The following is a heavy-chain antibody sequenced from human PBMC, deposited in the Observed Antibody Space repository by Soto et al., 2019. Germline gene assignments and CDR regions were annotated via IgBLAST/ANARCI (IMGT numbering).Heavy chain of an antibody. CDR1: GGSISSYY. V-gene: IGHV4-59*01. CDR2: IYYSGST. J-gene: IGHJ6*03. D-gene: IGHD3-3*01. CDR3: ARGKLVSPYYDFWSGTTIHYMDV. Sequence: SQTLSLTCTVSGGSISSYYWSWIRQPPGKGLEWIGYIYYSGSTNYNPSLKSRVTISVATSKNQFSLKLSSVTAADTAVYYCARGKLVSPYYDFWSGTTIHYMDVWGKGTTVTVSS.